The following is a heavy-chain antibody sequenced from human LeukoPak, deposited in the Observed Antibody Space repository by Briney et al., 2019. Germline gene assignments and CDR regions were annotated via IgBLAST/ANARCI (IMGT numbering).Heavy chain of an antibody. D-gene: IGHD4-17*01. CDR2: IYHSGST. V-gene: IGHV4-38-2*01. CDR1: GYSISSGYY. CDR3: AGGPVAVTHRFDY. Sequence: SETLSLTCAVSGYSISSGYYWGWIRQPPGKGLEGVGSIYHSGSTYYNPSLKSRVTISVDTSKNPFSLKLSSLTAADTAVYYCAGGPVAVTHRFDYWGQGTLVTVSS. J-gene: IGHJ4*02.